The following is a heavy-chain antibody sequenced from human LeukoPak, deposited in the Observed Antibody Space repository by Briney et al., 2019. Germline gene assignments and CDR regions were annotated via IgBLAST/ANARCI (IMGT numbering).Heavy chain of an antibody. Sequence: SEALSLTCTVSGGSISGSYWSWIRQPPGKGLEWIGYIYYSETYYNPSLKSRVTISLDTSKNQFSLKLRFVTAADTAVYYCARTQGWGTVRTGYYYGMDVWGQGTTVTVSS. D-gene: IGHD4-11*01. J-gene: IGHJ6*02. V-gene: IGHV4-59*08. CDR1: GGSISGSY. CDR3: ARTQGWGTVRTGYYYGMDV. CDR2: IYYSET.